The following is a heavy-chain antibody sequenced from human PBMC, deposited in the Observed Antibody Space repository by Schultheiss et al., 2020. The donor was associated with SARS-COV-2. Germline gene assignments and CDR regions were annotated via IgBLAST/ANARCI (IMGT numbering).Heavy chain of an antibody. CDR1: GFTFSSYA. Sequence: GGSLRLSCAASGFTFSSYAMSWVRQAPGKGLEWVSAISGTGGTTYYADSVKGRFTISRDNSKNTLYLQMNSLRAEDTALYYCAKETQWLVQSLIDYWGQGTLVTVSS. V-gene: IGHV3-23*01. D-gene: IGHD6-19*01. J-gene: IGHJ4*02. CDR3: AKETQWLVQSLIDY. CDR2: ISGTGGTT.